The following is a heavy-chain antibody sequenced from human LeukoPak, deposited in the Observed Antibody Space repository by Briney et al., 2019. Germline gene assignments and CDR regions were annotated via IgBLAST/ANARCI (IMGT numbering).Heavy chain of an antibody. V-gene: IGHV1-69*06. D-gene: IGHD6-19*01. Sequence: SVKVSCKASGGTFSSYAISWVRQAPGQGLEWMGGIIPIFGTANYAQKFQGRVTITADKSTSTAYMELRSLRSDDTAVYYCARRRASIAVADLYYYYMDVWGKGTTVTVSS. CDR3: ARRRASIAVADLYYYYMDV. CDR1: GGTFSSYA. J-gene: IGHJ6*03. CDR2: IIPIFGTA.